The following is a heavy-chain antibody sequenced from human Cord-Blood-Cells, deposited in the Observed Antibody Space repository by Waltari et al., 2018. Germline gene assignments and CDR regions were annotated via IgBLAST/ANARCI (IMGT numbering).Heavy chain of an antibody. J-gene: IGHJ4*02. CDR3: TTDPPILVYSGYDYHFDY. Sequence: LVESGGGLVKPGGSLRLSCAASGFTFSNAWMSWVRQAPGKGLEWVGRIKSKTDGGTTDYAAPVKGRFTISRDDSKNTLYLQMNSLKTEDTAVYYCTTDPPILVYSGYDYHFDYWGQGTLVTVSS. CDR1: GFTFSNAW. V-gene: IGHV3-15*01. CDR2: IKSKTDGGTT. D-gene: IGHD5-12*01.